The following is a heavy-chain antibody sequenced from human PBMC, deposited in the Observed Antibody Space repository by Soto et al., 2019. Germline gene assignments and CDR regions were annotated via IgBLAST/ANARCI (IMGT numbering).Heavy chain of an antibody. V-gene: IGHV2-70*01. CDR3: ARMVGAGRACGGYWFDP. D-gene: IGHD3-10*01. CDR1: GFSLSTSGVC. Sequence: SLQNPTKTPTLQRNYYGFSLSTSGVCLSWILQPKRKALEWLAIIDWDDDKNYSTSMKTRLTISKDTSRNQVVLTMTNMDTVDTATYYCARMVGAGRACGGYWFDPWGQ. J-gene: IGHJ5*02. CDR2: IDWDDDK.